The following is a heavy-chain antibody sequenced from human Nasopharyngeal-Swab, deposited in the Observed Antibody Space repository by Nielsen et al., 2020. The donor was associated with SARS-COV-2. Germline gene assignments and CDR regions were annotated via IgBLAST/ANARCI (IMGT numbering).Heavy chain of an antibody. CDR1: GGSISSYY. D-gene: IGHD3-3*01. CDR2: IDNSGST. CDR3: ARGPEYYDFWSGYPGNAFDI. V-gene: IGHV4-4*07. J-gene: IGHJ3*02. Sequence: SETLSLTCTVSGGSISSYYWSWIRQPAGKGLEWIGRIDNSGSTNYNPSLKSRVTMSVDTSKNQFSLKLSAVTAADTAVYSCARGPEYYDFWSGYPGNAFDIWGQGTMVTVSS.